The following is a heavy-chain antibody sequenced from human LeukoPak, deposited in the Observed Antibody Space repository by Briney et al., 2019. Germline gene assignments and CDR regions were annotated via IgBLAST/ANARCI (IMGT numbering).Heavy chain of an antibody. D-gene: IGHD3-10*01. CDR2: VFYTGST. Sequence: SETLSLTCCVSGGSIRDYSWSWIRQPPGKGLEWIGYVFYTGSTNFDPSLKSRVTMSTNTSKNQFSLKLTSVTAADTAVYYCASHFGSGFDSWGQGTLVTVSS. CDR1: GGSIRDYS. CDR3: ASHFGSGFDS. V-gene: IGHV4-59*01. J-gene: IGHJ4*02.